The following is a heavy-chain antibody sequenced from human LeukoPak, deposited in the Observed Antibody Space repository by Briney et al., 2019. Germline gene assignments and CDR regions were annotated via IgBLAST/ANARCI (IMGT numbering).Heavy chain of an antibody. Sequence: PGGSLRLSCAASGFTFSSYSMNWVRQAPGKGLEWVSYISSSSSTIYYADSVKGRFTISRDNAKNSLYLQMNSLRAEDTAVYYCARPHYADYYYYMGVWGKGTTVTVSS. CDR1: GFTFSSYS. V-gene: IGHV3-48*01. CDR3: ARPHYADYYYYMGV. D-gene: IGHD4-17*01. CDR2: ISSSSSTI. J-gene: IGHJ6*03.